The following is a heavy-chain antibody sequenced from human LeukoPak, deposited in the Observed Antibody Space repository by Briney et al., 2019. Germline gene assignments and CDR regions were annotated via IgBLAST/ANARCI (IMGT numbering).Heavy chain of an antibody. CDR3: ASRIVVAAADAFDV. CDR1: GFNFRSFA. Sequence: GGSLRLSCAASGFNFRSFAMHWVRQAPGKGLEWVAFIRYDGSDKYYADSVKGRFTISRDNSKNTLYLQMSSLRAEGTAVYYCASRIVVAAADAFDVWGQGTVVTVS. CDR2: IRYDGSDK. J-gene: IGHJ3*01. V-gene: IGHV3-30*02. D-gene: IGHD6-19*01.